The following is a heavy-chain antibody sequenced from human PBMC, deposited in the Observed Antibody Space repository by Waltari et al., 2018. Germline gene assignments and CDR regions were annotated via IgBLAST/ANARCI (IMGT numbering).Heavy chain of an antibody. J-gene: IGHJ4*02. CDR3: ARDTYYYGSGSFSSFDY. CDR2: IIPIFGTA. D-gene: IGHD3-10*01. CDR1: GGTFSSYA. V-gene: IGHV1-69*01. Sequence: QVQLVQSGAEVKKPGSSVKVSCKASGGTFSSYAISWVRQALGQGLEWMGGIIPIFGTANYAQKFQGRVTITADESTSTAYMELSSLRSEDTAVYYCARDTYYYGSGSFSSFDYWGQGTLVTVSS.